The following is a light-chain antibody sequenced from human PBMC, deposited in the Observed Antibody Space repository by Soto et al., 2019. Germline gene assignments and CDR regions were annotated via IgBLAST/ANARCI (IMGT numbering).Light chain of an antibody. CDR2: DVT. CDR3: CSYAGSFTYV. CDR1: SSDVGGYRY. V-gene: IGLV2-11*01. J-gene: IGLJ1*01. Sequence: QSVLTQPRSVSGSPGQSVTISCTGTSSDVGGYRYVSWYQKHAGKAPKLMISDVTKRPSGVPDRFSGSKSGNTASLTISGLQPEDEAEYYCCSYAGSFTYVFGTGTKVTV.